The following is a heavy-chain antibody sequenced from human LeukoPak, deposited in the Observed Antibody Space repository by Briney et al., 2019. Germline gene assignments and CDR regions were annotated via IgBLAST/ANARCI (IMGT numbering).Heavy chain of an antibody. D-gene: IGHD3-10*02. V-gene: IGHV3-7*01. J-gene: IGHJ4*02. CDR3: GGEPRMLAY. CDR2: IGLDGSQQ. CDR1: GFAFSGYW. Sequence: GGSLRLSCAASGFAFSGYWMSWVRQAPGKGLEWVASIGLDGSQQKYADSVKGRFTISRDNTKNSLFLQMIGLRAEDTAVYYCGGEPRMLAYWGQGTLVTVSS.